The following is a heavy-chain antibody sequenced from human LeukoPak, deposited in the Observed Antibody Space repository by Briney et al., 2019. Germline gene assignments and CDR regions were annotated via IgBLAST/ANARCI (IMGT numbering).Heavy chain of an antibody. Sequence: VASVNVSCKASGGTFSSYAISWVRQAPGQGLEWMGGIIPIFGTANYAQKFQGRVTITADESTSTAYMELSSLRSEDTAVYYCARTPHYYDSSGYYYWGQGTLVTVSS. CDR1: GGTFSSYA. D-gene: IGHD3-22*01. CDR2: IIPIFGTA. J-gene: IGHJ4*02. CDR3: ARTPHYYDSSGYYY. V-gene: IGHV1-69*01.